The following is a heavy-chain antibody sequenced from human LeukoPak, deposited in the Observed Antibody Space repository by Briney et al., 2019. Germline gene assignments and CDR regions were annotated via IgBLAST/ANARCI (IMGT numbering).Heavy chain of an antibody. V-gene: IGHV4-38-2*02. CDR1: GYSISSGYF. J-gene: IGHJ5*02. D-gene: IGHD6-13*01. CDR3: ARRGAAGTRNNWFDP. Sequence: SETLSLTCTVSGYSISSGYFWGWIRQPPGKGLEWIGSFYHSGITYYNPSLKSRVTISVEMSKNQFSLKLSPVTAADTAVYYCARRGAAGTRNNWFDPWGQGTLVTVSS. CDR2: FYHSGIT.